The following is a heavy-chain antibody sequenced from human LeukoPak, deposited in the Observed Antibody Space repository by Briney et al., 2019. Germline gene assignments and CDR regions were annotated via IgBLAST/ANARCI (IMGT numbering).Heavy chain of an antibody. Sequence: ASVKVSCKASGCTFTGYYMHWVRQAPGQGLEWMGWINPNSGGTNYAQKFQGRVTMTRDTSISTAYMELSRLRSDDTAVYYCARNSKRSGSYSRLPDYWGQGTLVTVSS. CDR2: INPNSGGT. V-gene: IGHV1-2*02. J-gene: IGHJ4*02. CDR1: GCTFTGYY. D-gene: IGHD1-26*01. CDR3: ARNSKRSGSYSRLPDY.